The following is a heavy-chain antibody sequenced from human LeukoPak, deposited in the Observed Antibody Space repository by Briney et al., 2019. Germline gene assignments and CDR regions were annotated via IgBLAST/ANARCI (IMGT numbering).Heavy chain of an antibody. CDR3: ARGLGYSYGFFI. V-gene: IGHV4-34*01. CDR2: INHSGST. D-gene: IGHD5-18*01. Sequence: SETLSLTCAVYGGSFSVYYWSWIRQPPGKGLEWIGEINHSGSTNYNPSLKSRVTISVDTSKNQFSLKLSSVTAADTAVYYCARGLGYSYGFFIWGQGTLVTVSS. J-gene: IGHJ4*02. CDR1: GGSFSVYY.